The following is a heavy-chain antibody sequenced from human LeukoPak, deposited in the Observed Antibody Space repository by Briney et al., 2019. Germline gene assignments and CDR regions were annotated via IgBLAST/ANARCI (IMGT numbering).Heavy chain of an antibody. D-gene: IGHD2-15*01. CDR1: GGSFSGYY. CDR3: ARISPYCSGGSCYSLVRFDP. Sequence: PSETLSLTCAVYGGSFSGYYWSWIRQPPWKGLEWIGEINHSGSTNYNPSLKSRVTISVDTSKNQFSLKLSSVTAADTAVYYCARISPYCSGGSCYSLVRFDPWGQGTLVTVSS. V-gene: IGHV4-34*01. J-gene: IGHJ5*02. CDR2: INHSGST.